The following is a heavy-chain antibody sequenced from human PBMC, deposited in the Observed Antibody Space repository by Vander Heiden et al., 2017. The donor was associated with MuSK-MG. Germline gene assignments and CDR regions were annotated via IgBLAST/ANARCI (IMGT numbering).Heavy chain of an antibody. Sequence: EVQLVESGGGLVQPGGSLRLSCAASGFTFSSYSMNWVRQAPGKGLEWVSYISSSSSTIYYADSAKGRFTISRDNAKNSLYLQMNSLRDEDTAVYYCARGGLRRMYNYFDYWGQGTLVTVSS. V-gene: IGHV3-48*02. CDR2: ISSSSSTI. CDR1: GFTFSSYS. D-gene: IGHD1-20*01. J-gene: IGHJ4*02. CDR3: ARGGLRRMYNYFDY.